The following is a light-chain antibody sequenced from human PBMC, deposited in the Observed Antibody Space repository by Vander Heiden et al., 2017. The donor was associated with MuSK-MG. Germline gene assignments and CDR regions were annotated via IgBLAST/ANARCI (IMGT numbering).Light chain of an antibody. CDR2: AAS. Sequence: AIQMTQSPSSLSASVGDRVTITCRASQGIRNDLGWYQQKPGKAPKLLIYAASSLQSGGPSRCSGSGSGTDFTLTISSLQPEDFATYYCRQDDNYPLTFGQGTKVEIK. CDR1: QGIRND. CDR3: RQDDNYPLT. V-gene: IGKV1-6*01. J-gene: IGKJ1*01.